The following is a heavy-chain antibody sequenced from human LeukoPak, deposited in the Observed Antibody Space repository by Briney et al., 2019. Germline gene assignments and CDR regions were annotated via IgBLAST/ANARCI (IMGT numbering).Heavy chain of an antibody. J-gene: IGHJ6*03. D-gene: IGHD3-10*01. CDR3: AKPPFHGFAYYYMDV. CDR1: GFTFSSYA. Sequence: GGSLRLSCAASGFTFSSYAMHWVRQAPGKGLEWVAVISYDGSNKYYADSVKGRFTISRDNSKNTLYLQMNSLRAEDTAVYYCAKPPFHGFAYYYMDVWGKGTTVTISS. V-gene: IGHV3-30*04. CDR2: ISYDGSNK.